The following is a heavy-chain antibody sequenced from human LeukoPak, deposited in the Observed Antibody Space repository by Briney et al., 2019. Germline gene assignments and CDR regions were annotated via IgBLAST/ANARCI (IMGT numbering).Heavy chain of an antibody. CDR3: ARDGMWFGEFRFDY. D-gene: IGHD3-10*01. Sequence: PSETLSLTCSVSGDSIGSSGYYWDWIRQPPGKGLEWIGSIHHSGNTNYNPSLKSRVTISVDTSKNQFSLKLSSVTDADTAVYYCARDGMWFGEFRFDYWGQGTLVTVSS. CDR2: IHHSGNT. V-gene: IGHV4-39*07. CDR1: GDSIGSSGYY. J-gene: IGHJ4*02.